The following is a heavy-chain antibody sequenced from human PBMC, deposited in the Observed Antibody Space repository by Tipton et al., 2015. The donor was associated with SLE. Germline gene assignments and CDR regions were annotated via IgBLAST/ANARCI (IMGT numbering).Heavy chain of an antibody. J-gene: IGHJ3*02. D-gene: IGHD3-16*01. CDR1: GFTFSLRDYG. Sequence: QLVQSGGGVVQPGGSLSLSCAVSGFTFSLRDYGMHWVRQAPGKGLEWVAVMSYDGNKKNYADSVKGRFTISRDISKNTLYLQMNSLRAEDTAVYYCARDHFVWGSRLDVFDIWGQGTMVTVSS. V-gene: IGHV3-30*03. CDR2: MSYDGNKK. CDR3: ARDHFVWGSRLDVFDI.